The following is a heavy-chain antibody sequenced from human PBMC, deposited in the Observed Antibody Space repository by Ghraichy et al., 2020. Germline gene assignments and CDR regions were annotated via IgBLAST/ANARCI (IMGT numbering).Heavy chain of an antibody. J-gene: IGHJ4*02. CDR2: ISSNGGST. CDR3: VKGRFLEWLQPTDFDY. D-gene: IGHD3-3*01. V-gene: IGHV3-64D*06. CDR1: GFTFSSYA. Sequence: GESLNISCSASGFTFSSYAMHWVRQAPGKGLEYVSAISSNGGSTYYADSVKGRFTISRDNSKNTLYLQMSSLRAEDTAVYYCVKGRFLEWLQPTDFDYWGQGTLVTVSS.